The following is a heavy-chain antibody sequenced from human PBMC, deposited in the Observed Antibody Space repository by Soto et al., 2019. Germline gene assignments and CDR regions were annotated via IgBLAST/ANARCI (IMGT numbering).Heavy chain of an antibody. Sequence: QIILKESGPPLVKPTQTLTLTCTFSGFSLNTAEVGVGWIRQPPGKALEWLALIYGDDEKLYSPSLKNRLTISRDTSNSQVALRLPKMDPLITATYYCARSRWEQVRAVDSWGPGTMVTVSS. CDR1: GFSLNTAEVG. CDR2: IYGDDEK. V-gene: IGHV2-5*02. J-gene: IGHJ3*02. D-gene: IGHD1-26*01. CDR3: ARSRWEQVRAVDS.